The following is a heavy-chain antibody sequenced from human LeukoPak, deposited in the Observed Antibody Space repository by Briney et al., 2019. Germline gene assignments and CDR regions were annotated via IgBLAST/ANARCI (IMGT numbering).Heavy chain of an antibody. CDR2: IYYSGST. J-gene: IGHJ4*02. Sequence: PSQTLSLTCTVSGGSIISGDYYWSWIRQPPGKGLEWIGYIYYSGSTYYTPSLKSRVTISEDTSKNQFSLKLRSVTAADTAVYYCVSGYSGYDFSYWGQGTLVTASS. CDR1: GGSIISGDYY. V-gene: IGHV4-30-4*01. D-gene: IGHD5-12*01. CDR3: VSGYSGYDFSY.